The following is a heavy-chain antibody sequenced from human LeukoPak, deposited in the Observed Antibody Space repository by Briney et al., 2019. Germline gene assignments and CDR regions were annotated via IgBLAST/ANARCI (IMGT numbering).Heavy chain of an antibody. Sequence: GGSLRLSCAVSGFTFSSYWMSWVRQAPGKGLEWVADIKQDGSEKYYVDSVKGRFTISRDTSKNTVYLQMSSLRDEDTAIYYCARDSTYYYFDYWGQGTLVTVSS. CDR1: GFTFSSYW. CDR3: ARDSTYYYFDY. D-gene: IGHD1-26*01. CDR2: IKQDGSEK. J-gene: IGHJ4*02. V-gene: IGHV3-7*05.